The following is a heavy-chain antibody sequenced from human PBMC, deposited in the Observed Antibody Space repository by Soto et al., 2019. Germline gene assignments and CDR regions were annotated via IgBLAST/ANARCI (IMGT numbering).Heavy chain of an antibody. D-gene: IGHD2-2*01. CDR1: GFTFSSYG. V-gene: IGHV3-33*01. CDR3: ARYPTLNYGMDV. J-gene: IGHJ6*02. CDR2: IWYDGSNK. Sequence: GGSLRLSCAASGFTFSSYGMHWVRQAPGKGLEWVAVIWYDGSNKYYADSVKGRFTISRDNSKNTLYLQMNSLRAEDTAVYYCARYPTLNYGMDVWGQGTTVTFSS.